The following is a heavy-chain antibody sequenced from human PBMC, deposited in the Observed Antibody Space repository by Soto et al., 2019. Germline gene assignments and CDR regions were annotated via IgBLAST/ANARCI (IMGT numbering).Heavy chain of an antibody. J-gene: IGHJ4*02. V-gene: IGHV4-30-4*01. CDR3: ASVLAAAGNSFDY. CDR2: IYYSGST. D-gene: IGHD6-13*01. CDR1: GGSISSGDYY. Sequence: QVQLQESGPGLVKPSQTLSLTCTVSGGSISSGDYYWSWIRQPPGKGLEWIGYIYYSGSTYYNPSLKSRVTISVDTSKNQFSLKLSSVTAADTAVYFCASVLAAAGNSFDYWGQGTLVTVSS.